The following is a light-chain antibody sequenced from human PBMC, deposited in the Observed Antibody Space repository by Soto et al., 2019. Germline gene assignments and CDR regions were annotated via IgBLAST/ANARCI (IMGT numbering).Light chain of an antibody. J-gene: IGKJ5*01. Sequence: VLMTQSPATLSVSLGDRATLSCRASQSVNSNYLAWYQQHPGQPPRLLIYGISTRATGIPARFSGSGSGTEFSLTISSLQSEDFAVYYCQQYSKWPITFGQGTRLEIK. CDR2: GIS. CDR3: QQYSKWPIT. V-gene: IGKV3-15*01. CDR1: QSVNSN.